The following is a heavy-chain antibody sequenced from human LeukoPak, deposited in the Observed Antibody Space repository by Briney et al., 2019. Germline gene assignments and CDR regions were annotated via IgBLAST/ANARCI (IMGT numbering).Heavy chain of an antibody. CDR1: GFTFSSYG. V-gene: IGHV3-30*03. CDR2: ISYDGSNK. Sequence: GGSLRLSCAASGFTFSSYGMHWVRQAPGKGLEWVAVISYDGSNKYYADSVKGRFTISRDNSKNTLYLQMNSLRAEDTAVYYCARAGITGTMGHFDYWGQGTLVTVSS. D-gene: IGHD1-7*01. CDR3: ARAGITGTMGHFDY. J-gene: IGHJ4*02.